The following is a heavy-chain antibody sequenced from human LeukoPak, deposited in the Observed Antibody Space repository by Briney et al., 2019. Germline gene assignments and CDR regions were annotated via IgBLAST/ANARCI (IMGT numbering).Heavy chain of an antibody. CDR3: ARDPVGYYDFWSGYLDY. CDR2: ISYDGSNK. J-gene: IGHJ4*02. Sequence: GRSLRLSCAASGFTFSSYAMHWVRQAPGKGLEWVAVISYDGSNKYYADSVKGRFTISRDNSKNTLYLQMNSLRAEDTAVYYCARDPVGYYDFWSGYLDYWGQGTLVTVSS. CDR1: GFTFSSYA. V-gene: IGHV3-30-3*01. D-gene: IGHD3-3*01.